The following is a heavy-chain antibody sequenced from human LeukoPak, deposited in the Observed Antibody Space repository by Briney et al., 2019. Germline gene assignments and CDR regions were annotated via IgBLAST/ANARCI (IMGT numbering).Heavy chain of an antibody. V-gene: IGHV5-51*01. J-gene: IGHJ5*01. CDR2: IYPDDSDI. CDR3: ARRAYGKNWFDS. Sequence: GESLKISCKGSGYSFTNYWIGWVRRMPGKGLEWMGIIYPDDSDIRWSPSFEGQVTISADKSIGTAYLQWSSLKASDTAMYFCARRAYGKNWFDSWGQGTLVVVSS. D-gene: IGHD1-14*01. CDR1: GYSFTNYW.